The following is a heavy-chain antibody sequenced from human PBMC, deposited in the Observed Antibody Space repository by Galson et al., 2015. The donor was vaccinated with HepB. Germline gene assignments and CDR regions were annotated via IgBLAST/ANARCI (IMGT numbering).Heavy chain of an antibody. CDR3: ATVNGGNYGNGDLDY. CDR2: IKQDGSEK. D-gene: IGHD4/OR15-4a*01. Sequence: SLRLSCAASGFTFNDYWMTWVRQAPGKGLEWVANIKQDGSEKYYLDSVRGRFTISRDNAKNLLYLHMNGLRAEDTAVYYCATVNGGNYGNGDLDYWGQGTLVTVSS. J-gene: IGHJ4*02. CDR1: GFTFNDYW. V-gene: IGHV3-7*01.